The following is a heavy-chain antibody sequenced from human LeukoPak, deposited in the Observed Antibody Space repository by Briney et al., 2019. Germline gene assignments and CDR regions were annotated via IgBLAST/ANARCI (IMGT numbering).Heavy chain of an antibody. CDR2: ISGSGGST. J-gene: IGHJ4*02. V-gene: IGHV3-23*01. CDR3: AKDQGDIVVVVAASYDY. Sequence: PGGSLRLSCAASGYTFSSYAMNWVRQAPGKGLEWVSAISGSGGSTYYADSVKGRFTISRDNSKNTLYLQMNSLRAEDTAVYYCAKDQGDIVVVVAASYDYWGQGALVTVSS. CDR1: GYTFSSYA. D-gene: IGHD2-15*01.